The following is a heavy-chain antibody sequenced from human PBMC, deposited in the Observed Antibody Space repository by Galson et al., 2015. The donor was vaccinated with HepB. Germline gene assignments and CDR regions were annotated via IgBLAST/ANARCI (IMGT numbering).Heavy chain of an antibody. Sequence: SMRLSCEASGFTFDDYAMHWVRQAPGKGLGWVSGISWNSGSIGYADSVKGRFTISRDNAKNSLYLQMNSLRAEDTALYYCAKDPRRMHDFWSGYPTGWFDPWGQGTLVTVSS. CDR3: AKDPRRMHDFWSGYPTGWFDP. CDR1: GFTFDDYA. J-gene: IGHJ5*02. CDR2: ISWNSGSI. V-gene: IGHV3-9*01. D-gene: IGHD3-3*01.